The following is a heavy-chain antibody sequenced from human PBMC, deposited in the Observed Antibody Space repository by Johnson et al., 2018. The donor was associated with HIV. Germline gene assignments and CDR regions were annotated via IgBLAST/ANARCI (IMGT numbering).Heavy chain of an antibody. Sequence: QLVESGGGLVQPGRSLRLSCAASGFTFDDYAMHWVRQAPGKGLVWVSRINSDGSSTSYADSVKGRFIISRDDSKSFAYLQMNSLKTEDTAVYYCTRLYSSGWYGSAFDFWGQGTMVTVSS. CDR1: GFTFDDYA. J-gene: IGHJ3*01. V-gene: IGHV3-9*01. D-gene: IGHD6-19*01. CDR3: TRLYSSGWYGSAFDF. CDR2: INSDGSST.